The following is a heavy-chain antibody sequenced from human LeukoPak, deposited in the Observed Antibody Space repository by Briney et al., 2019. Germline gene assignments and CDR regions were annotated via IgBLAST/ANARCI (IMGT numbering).Heavy chain of an antibody. V-gene: IGHV3-48*01. D-gene: IGHD3-10*01. CDR2: ISSSSSTI. J-gene: IGHJ4*02. CDR1: GFTFSSYS. Sequence: GGSLRLSCAASGFTFSSYSMNWVRQAPGKGLEWVSYISSSSSTIYYADSVKGRFTISRDNAKNSLYPQMNSLRAEDTAVYYCARTRGWFGELFRYWGQGTLVTVSS. CDR3: ARTRGWFGELFRY.